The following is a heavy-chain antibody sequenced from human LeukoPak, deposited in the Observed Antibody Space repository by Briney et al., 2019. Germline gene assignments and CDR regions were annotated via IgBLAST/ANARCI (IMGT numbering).Heavy chain of an antibody. CDR3: ARGRSPVD. V-gene: IGHV4-39*07. CDR1: GGSISSSSYY. CDR2: IHYSGST. D-gene: IGHD2-15*01. J-gene: IGHJ4*02. Sequence: SSETLSLTCTVSGGSISSSSYYWGWIRQPPGKGLEWIGTIHYSGSTNYNPSLKSRVTISVDTSKNQFSLKLSSVTAADTAVYYCARGRSPVDWGQGTLVTVSS.